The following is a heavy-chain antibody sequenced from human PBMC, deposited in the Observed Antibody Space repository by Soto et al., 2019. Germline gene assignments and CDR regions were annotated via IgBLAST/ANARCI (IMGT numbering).Heavy chain of an antibody. V-gene: IGHV5-10-1*01. CDR2: IDPSDSYT. Sequence: EGSVKISCSGSGDSFTSYWISWVRQMPWKGLEWMGRIDPSDSYTNYSPSFQGHVTISADKSISTAYLQWSSLKASDTAMYYCASHYSSSHYGMDVWGQGTTVTVSS. CDR1: GDSFTSYW. J-gene: IGHJ6*02. D-gene: IGHD6-6*01. CDR3: ASHYSSSHYGMDV.